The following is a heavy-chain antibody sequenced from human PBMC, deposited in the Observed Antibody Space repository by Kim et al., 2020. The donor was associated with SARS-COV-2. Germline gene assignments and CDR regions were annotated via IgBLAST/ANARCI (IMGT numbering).Heavy chain of an antibody. J-gene: IGHJ6*02. CDR3: ARRPMAAAPSRAWLPNLRNYYGMDV. CDR2: INDSGST. V-gene: IGHV4-34*01. D-gene: IGHD6-13*01. CDR1: GGSFSGNF. Sequence: SETLSLTCVVYGGSFSGNFWSWIRQSPGKGLEWIGEINDSGSTNYNPSLKSRVTMSVDTSKNQFSLKLSSVTAADTAVYYCARRPMAAAPSRAWLPNLRNYYGMDVWGQGTTVTVS.